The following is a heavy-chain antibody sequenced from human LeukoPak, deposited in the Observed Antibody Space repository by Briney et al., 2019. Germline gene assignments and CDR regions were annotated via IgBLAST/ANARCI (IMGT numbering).Heavy chain of an antibody. V-gene: IGHV1-3*01. CDR3: ARGPGNTPVTLDSSSWYVPPYYMDV. J-gene: IGHJ6*03. Sequence: ASVKVSCKASGYTFTSYAMHWVRQAPGQRLEWMGWINAGNGNTKYSQEFQGRVTITRDTSISTAYMELSRLRSDDTAVYYCARGPGNTPVTLDSSSWYVPPYYMDVWGKGTTVTVSS. D-gene: IGHD6-13*01. CDR2: INAGNGNT. CDR1: GYTFTSYA.